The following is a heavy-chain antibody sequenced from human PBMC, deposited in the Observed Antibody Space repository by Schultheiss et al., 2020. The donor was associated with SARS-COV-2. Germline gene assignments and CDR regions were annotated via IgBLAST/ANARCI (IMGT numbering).Heavy chain of an antibody. CDR1: GFTFSGSA. Sequence: GGSLRLSCAASGFTFSGSAMHWVRQAPGKGLEWVGRIKSKTDGGTTDYAAPVKGRFTISRDDSKNTLYLQMNSLKTEDTAMYYCTTDIDYYGSGSYYPLFDYWGQGTLVTVSS. D-gene: IGHD3-10*01. CDR3: TTDIDYYGSGSYYPLFDY. J-gene: IGHJ4*02. V-gene: IGHV3-15*01. CDR2: IKSKTDGGTT.